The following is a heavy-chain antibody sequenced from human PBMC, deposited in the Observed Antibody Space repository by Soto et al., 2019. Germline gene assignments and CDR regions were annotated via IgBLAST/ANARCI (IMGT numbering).Heavy chain of an antibody. CDR3: ARGGMDTAMVYYYYGMDV. CDR2: ISSSSSTI. D-gene: IGHD5-18*01. CDR1: GFTFSSYS. J-gene: IGHJ6*02. V-gene: IGHV3-48*02. Sequence: VGSLRLSCAASGFTFSSYSMNWVRQAPGKGLEWVSYISSSSSTIYYADSVKGRFTISRDNAKNSLYLQMNSLRDEDTAVYYCARGGMDTAMVYYYYGMDVWGQGTTVTVSS.